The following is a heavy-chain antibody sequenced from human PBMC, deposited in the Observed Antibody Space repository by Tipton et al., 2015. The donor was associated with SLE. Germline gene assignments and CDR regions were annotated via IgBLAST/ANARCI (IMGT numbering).Heavy chain of an antibody. J-gene: IGHJ4*02. CDR2: IYYTGAT. D-gene: IGHD5-12*01. V-gene: IGHV4-31*03. CDR1: GDSINSGANY. Sequence: TLSLTCTVSGDSINSGANYWNCPRQRPGKGLECFGYIYYTGATRHNPSLQSRLAVSVDTSKNQFSLRLSSVTAADTAVYFCARSWGYSSPLDFWGQGSLVTVSS. CDR3: ARSWGYSSPLDF.